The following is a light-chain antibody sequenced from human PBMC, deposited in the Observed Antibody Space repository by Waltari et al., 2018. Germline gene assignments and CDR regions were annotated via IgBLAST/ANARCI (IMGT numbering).Light chain of an antibody. Sequence: QSALTHPASVSGSPGQSITISCAGATRDVVTHSLVSWYQQHPGNPPKLMIHEGTQRPSGISNRFSGSNSDNTASLTISGLQFEDEAYYYCCSYTGSSPLFGGGTRVTVL. J-gene: IGLJ3*02. CDR3: CSYTGSSPL. CDR1: TRDVVTHSL. CDR2: EGT. V-gene: IGLV2-23*01.